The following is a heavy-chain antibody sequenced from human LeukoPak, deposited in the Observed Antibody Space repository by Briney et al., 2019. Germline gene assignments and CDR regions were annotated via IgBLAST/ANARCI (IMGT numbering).Heavy chain of an antibody. D-gene: IGHD5-18*01. CDR1: GGTFSSYA. J-gene: IGHJ4*02. V-gene: IGHV1-69*05. Sequence: ASVKVSCKASGGTFSSYAISWVRQAPGQGLEWMGGIIPIFGTANYAQKFQGRVTMTRDTSTSTVYMELSSLRSEDTAVYYCARDGGDTRYYFDYWGQGTLVTVSS. CDR3: ARDGGDTRYYFDY. CDR2: IIPIFGTA.